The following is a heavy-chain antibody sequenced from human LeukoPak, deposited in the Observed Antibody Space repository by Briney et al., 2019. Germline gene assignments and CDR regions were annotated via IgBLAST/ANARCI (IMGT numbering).Heavy chain of an antibody. D-gene: IGHD3-22*01. CDR3: ARDAHYYDSSSYYRNAFDI. CDR1: GFTFSDYY. V-gene: IGHV3-11*01. CDR2: IYGIDSTI. J-gene: IGHJ3*02. Sequence: TGGSLRLSCAASGFTFSDYYMSWIRQAPGKGLEWLSYIYGIDSTISYAASVKGRFTISRDNAKNSLSLQMNSLRAEDTAVYYCARDAHYYDSSSYYRNAFDIWGQGTVVTVSS.